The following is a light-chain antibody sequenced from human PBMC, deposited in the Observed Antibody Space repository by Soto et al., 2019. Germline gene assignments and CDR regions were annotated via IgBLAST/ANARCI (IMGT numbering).Light chain of an antibody. V-gene: IGKV1-12*01. CDR3: QPANSFALT. CDR2: AAS. J-gene: IGKJ4*01. CDR1: QGIASC. Sequence: DIQMTQSPSSVSASVGDRVTITCRTSQGIASCLAWYQQKPGKAPKLLIYAASSLQSGVPSRFSGSGSGSDFTLIISSLQPEDFATYYCQPANSFALTFGGGTKVEIK.